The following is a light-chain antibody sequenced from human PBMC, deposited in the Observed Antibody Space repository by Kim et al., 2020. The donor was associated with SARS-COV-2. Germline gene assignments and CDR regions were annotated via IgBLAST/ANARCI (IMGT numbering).Light chain of an antibody. V-gene: IGKV1-5*01. CDR3: QQYNSYPET. CDR2: EAS. CDR1: QSISSW. J-gene: IGKJ1*01. Sequence: GDRVTIACRASQSISSWLAWYQQRPGKAPQVLIYEASNLATGVPSRFSGSKSGTEFTLTISSLQAEDFATYYCQQYNSYPETFGQGTKVDIK.